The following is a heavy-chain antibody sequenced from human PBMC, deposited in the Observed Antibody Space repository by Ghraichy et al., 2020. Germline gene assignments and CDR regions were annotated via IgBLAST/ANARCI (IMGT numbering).Heavy chain of an antibody. D-gene: IGHD1-1*01. CDR3: ARLRMTTAVFDP. CDR2: IHYAGNA. J-gene: IGHJ5*01. V-gene: IGHV4-30-4*01. Sequence: SQTLSLTCTISSGSIRSSDYRWSWVRQPPRGGLEWIGHIHYAGNAAYNPSLKSRISISIDMPKNQFSLRLTSVTAADTAMHYCARLRMTTAVFDPWGRGVQVTVSS. CDR1: SGSIRSSDYR.